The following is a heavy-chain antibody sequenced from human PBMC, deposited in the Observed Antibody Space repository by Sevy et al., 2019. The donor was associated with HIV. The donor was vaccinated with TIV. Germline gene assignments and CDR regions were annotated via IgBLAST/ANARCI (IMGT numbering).Heavy chain of an antibody. CDR2: IYYIGNT. D-gene: IGHD1-26*01. V-gene: IGHV4-59*08. Sequence: SETLSLTCTVSGGSITSLYWGWIRQPPGKGLEWIANIYYIGNTNYNPSLKSRVTISIDTSKNQFSLRLSSVTAADTAIYYCAVENAWGRGYSWGQGTLVTVSS. CDR1: GGSITSLY. CDR3: AVENAWGRGYS. J-gene: IGHJ4*02.